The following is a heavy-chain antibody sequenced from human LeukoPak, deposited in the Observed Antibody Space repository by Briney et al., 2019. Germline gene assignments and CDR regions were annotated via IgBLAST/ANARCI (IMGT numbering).Heavy chain of an antibody. CDR1: GFTFSSYG. CDR2: ISYDGSNK. V-gene: IGHV3-30*18. D-gene: IGHD2-2*01. CDR3: AKGVRPAALSWFDP. J-gene: IGHJ5*02. Sequence: GSLRLSCAASGFTFSSYGMHWVRQAPGKGLEWVAVISYDGSNKYYADSVKGRFTISRDNSKNTLYLQMNSLRAEDTAVYYCAKGVRPAALSWFDPWGQGTLVTVSS.